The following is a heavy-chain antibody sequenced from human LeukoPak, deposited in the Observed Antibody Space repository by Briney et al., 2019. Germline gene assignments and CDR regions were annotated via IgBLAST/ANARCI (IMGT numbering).Heavy chain of an antibody. J-gene: IGHJ5*02. CDR3: ARHASGYSSTMIWFDP. V-gene: IGHV4-59*05. Sequence: SETLSLTCTVSGGSISSYYWSWIRQPPGKGLEWIGSIYYSGSTYYNPSLKSRVTISVDTSKNQFSLKLSSVTAADTAVYHCARHASGYSSTMIWFDPWGQGTLVTVSS. D-gene: IGHD5-18*01. CDR1: GGSISSYY. CDR2: IYYSGST.